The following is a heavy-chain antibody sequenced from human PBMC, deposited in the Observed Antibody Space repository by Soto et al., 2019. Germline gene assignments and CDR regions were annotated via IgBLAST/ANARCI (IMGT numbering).Heavy chain of an antibody. CDR3: GDGSVALSTDY. D-gene: IGHD6-19*01. J-gene: IGHJ4*02. Sequence: LRLSCAASGFTFSSYAMSWVRQAPGKGLEWVSAISGSGGSTYYADSVKGRFTISRDNSKNTLYLQMNSLRADDTAVYYCGDGSVALSTDYWGQGTLVTVSS. CDR2: ISGSGGST. V-gene: IGHV3-23*01. CDR1: GFTFSSYA.